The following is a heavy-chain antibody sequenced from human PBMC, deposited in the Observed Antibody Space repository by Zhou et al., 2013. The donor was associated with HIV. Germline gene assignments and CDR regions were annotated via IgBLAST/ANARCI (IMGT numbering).Heavy chain of an antibody. CDR3: ASLILNDNSHTGVGEYYMDV. D-gene: IGHD4-4*01. CDR2: TIPMLKTT. CDR1: GGAFSSFG. Sequence: QVQLVQSGSEVKKPGSSVKVSCKASGGAFSSFGISWVRQAPGQGLEWVGMTIPMLKTTDYAQKFRGRVTITADESTSTAYLELTSLRSEDTARYYCASLILNDNSHTGVGEYYMDVWGKATTVTVSS. J-gene: IGHJ6*03. V-gene: IGHV1-69*15.